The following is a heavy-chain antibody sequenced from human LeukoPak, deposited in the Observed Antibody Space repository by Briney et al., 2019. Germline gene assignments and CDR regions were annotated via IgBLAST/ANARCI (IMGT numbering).Heavy chain of an antibody. CDR1: GYTFTDYY. J-gene: IGHJ4*02. V-gene: IGHV1-2*02. D-gene: IGHD4-17*01. CDR2: INPNSGVT. CDR3: ARSTVTTTPRFEY. Sequence: ASVKVSCKASGYTFTDYYMHWVRQAPGQGLEWMGWINPNSGVTNHAQKFQGRVTMTRDTSISTAYMELNGLRSDDTAVYYCARSTVTTTPRFEYWGQGTLVTASS.